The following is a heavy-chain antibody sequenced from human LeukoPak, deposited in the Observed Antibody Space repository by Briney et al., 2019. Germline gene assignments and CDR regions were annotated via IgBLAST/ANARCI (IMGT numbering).Heavy chain of an antibody. D-gene: IGHD2-2*02. CDR1: GYTFTSYG. CDR3: ARSVVVPAAISWDYYYGMDV. V-gene: IGHV1-18*01. CDR2: ISAYNGNT. J-gene: IGHJ6*02. Sequence: ASVKVSCKASGYTFTSYGISWVRQAPGQGLEWMGWISAYNGNTNYAQKLQGRVTMTTDTSTSTAYMELRSLRSDDTAVYYCARSVVVPAAISWDYYYGMDVWGQGTTVTVSS.